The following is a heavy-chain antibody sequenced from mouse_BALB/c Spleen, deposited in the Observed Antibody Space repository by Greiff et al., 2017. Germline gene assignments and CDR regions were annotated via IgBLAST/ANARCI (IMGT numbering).Heavy chain of an antibody. CDR2: IWAGGST. V-gene: IGHV2-9*02. CDR3: ARDYYYGSSGYFDY. J-gene: IGHJ2*01. D-gene: IGHD1-1*01. CDR1: GFSLTSYG. Sequence: QVQLKESGPGLVAPSQSLSITCTVSGFSLTSYGVHWVRQPQGKGLEWLGVIWAGGSTNYNSALMSRLSISKDNSKSQVFLKMNSLQTDDTAMYYCARDYYYGSSGYFDYWGQGTTLTVSS.